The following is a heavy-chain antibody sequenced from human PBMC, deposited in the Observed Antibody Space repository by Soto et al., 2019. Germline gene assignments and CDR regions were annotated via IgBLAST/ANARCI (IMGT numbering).Heavy chain of an antibody. V-gene: IGHV3-23*01. CDR1: VFSFAGYA. CDR2: VSGGGAST. D-gene: IGHD3-3*01. CDR3: AKTQTFNGYYGGFDA. Sequence: PGGCLVVSCAATVFSFAGYALTWVRQAPGKGLEWLSAVSGGGASTYYADSVRGRFSISRDVSGNMIYLQLNRLTAGDTATYYCAKTQTFNGYYGGFDAWGQGPRVTVSS. J-gene: IGHJ4*02.